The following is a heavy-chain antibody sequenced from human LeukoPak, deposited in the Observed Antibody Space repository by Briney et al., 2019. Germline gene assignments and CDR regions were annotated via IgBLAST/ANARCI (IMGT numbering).Heavy chain of an antibody. J-gene: IGHJ6*02. CDR1: GGSISSGGYS. D-gene: IGHD3-10*01. Sequence: SETLSLTCAVSGGSISSGGYSWSWIRQPPGKGLEWIGYIYHSGSTYYNPSLKSRVTISVDTSKNQFSLKLSSVTAADTAVYYCARENVGSYYYYGMDVWGQGTTVTVSS. CDR3: ARENVGSYYYYGMDV. V-gene: IGHV4-30-2*01. CDR2: IYHSGST.